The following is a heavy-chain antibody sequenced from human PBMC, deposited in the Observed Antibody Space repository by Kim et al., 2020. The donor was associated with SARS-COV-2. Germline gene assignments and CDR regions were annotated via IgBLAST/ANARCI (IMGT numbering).Heavy chain of an antibody. V-gene: IGHV4-34*01. CDR2: INHSGST. D-gene: IGHD3-10*01. CDR1: GGSFSGYY. J-gene: IGHJ6*02. CDR3: ARGSLHGSGSYYNTVVYYYYGMDV. Sequence: SETLSLTCAVYGGSFSGYYWSWIRQPPGKGLEWIGEINHSGSTNYNPSLKSRVTISVDTSKNQFSLKLSSVTAADTAVYYCARGSLHGSGSYYNTVVYYYYGMDVWGQGTTVTVSS.